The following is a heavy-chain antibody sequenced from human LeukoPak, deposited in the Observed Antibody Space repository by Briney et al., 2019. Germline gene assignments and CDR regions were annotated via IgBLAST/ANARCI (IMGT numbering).Heavy chain of an antibody. CDR3: ARARLDSSGYYYLVRSDWFDP. Sequence: GASVKVSCKASGYTFTSYGISWVRQAPGQGLEWMGRIIPILGIANYAQKFQGRVTITADKSTSTAYMELSSLRSEDTAVYYCARARLDSSGYYYLVRSDWFDPWGQGTLVTVSS. D-gene: IGHD3-22*01. V-gene: IGHV1-69*04. CDR2: IIPILGIA. CDR1: GYTFTSYG. J-gene: IGHJ5*02.